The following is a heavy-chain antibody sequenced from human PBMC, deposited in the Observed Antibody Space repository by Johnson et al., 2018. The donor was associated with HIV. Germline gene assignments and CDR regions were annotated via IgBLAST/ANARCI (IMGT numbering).Heavy chain of an antibody. CDR3: ARPRVSSGRPGAFDI. CDR2: IKQDGSEK. Sequence: VQLVESGGGLVQPGGSLRLSCAASGFTFSNYWMSWVRQAPGKGLEWVANIKQDGSEKYYVDSVKGRFNISRDNAKNSLFLQMNSLRAEDTAVYYCARPRVSSGRPGAFDIWGQGTMVTVSS. J-gene: IGHJ3*02. V-gene: IGHV3-7*01. D-gene: IGHD3-22*01. CDR1: GFTFSNYW.